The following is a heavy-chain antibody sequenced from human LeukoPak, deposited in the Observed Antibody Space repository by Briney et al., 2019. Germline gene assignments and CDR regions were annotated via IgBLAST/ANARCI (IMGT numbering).Heavy chain of an antibody. D-gene: IGHD5-12*01. CDR2: IGISSGNT. CDR3: ARDHRYAFDN. Sequence: GGSLRLSCAASGFNFIDYSMNWVRQAPGKGLEWISYIGISSGNTKYADSVKGRFTISRDKARNTLYLQMNSLRVEDTAVYYCARDHRYAFDNWGHGTLVTVSS. J-gene: IGHJ4*01. V-gene: IGHV3-48*01. CDR1: GFNFIDYS.